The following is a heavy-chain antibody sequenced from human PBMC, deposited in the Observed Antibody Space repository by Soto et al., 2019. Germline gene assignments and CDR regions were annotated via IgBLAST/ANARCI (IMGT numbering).Heavy chain of an antibody. J-gene: IGHJ6*02. CDR2: IVGGSGNT. D-gene: IGHD1-26*01. V-gene: IGHV1-58*01. Sequence: VKVSCKASGFTFSTSAVQWVRQARGQRPEWMGWIVGGSGNTNYAQNSQERVIITRDMSTSTVYMELSSLRSDDTAVYFCAARRSGLYAMDVWGQGTTVTVSS. CDR3: AARRSGLYAMDV. CDR1: GFTFSTSA.